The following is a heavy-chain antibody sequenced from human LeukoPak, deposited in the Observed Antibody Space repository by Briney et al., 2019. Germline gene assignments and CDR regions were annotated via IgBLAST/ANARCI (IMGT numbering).Heavy chain of an antibody. Sequence: GGSLRLSCAASGFTFSSYAMHWVRQAPGKGLEWVAVISYDGSNKYYADSVKGRFTISRDNSKNTLYLQMNSLGAEDTAVYYCARDGLLGYFDYWGQGTLVTVSS. CDR2: ISYDGSNK. CDR1: GFTFSSYA. CDR3: ARDGLLGYFDY. D-gene: IGHD1-26*01. J-gene: IGHJ4*02. V-gene: IGHV3-30-3*01.